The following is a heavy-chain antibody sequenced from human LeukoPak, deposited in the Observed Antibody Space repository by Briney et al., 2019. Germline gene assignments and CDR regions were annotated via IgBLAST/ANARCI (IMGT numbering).Heavy chain of an antibody. Sequence: SETLSLTCTVSGGSISSYYWSWIRQPPGKGLGWSGYIYYSGSTNYNPSLKSRVTISVDTSKNQFCLKVSSVTAADTAVYYCARHYEIKNRYYFDYWGQGTLVTVSS. D-gene: IGHD3-9*01. CDR2: IYYSGST. CDR3: ARHYEIKNRYYFDY. V-gene: IGHV4-59*01. CDR1: GGSISSYY. J-gene: IGHJ4*02.